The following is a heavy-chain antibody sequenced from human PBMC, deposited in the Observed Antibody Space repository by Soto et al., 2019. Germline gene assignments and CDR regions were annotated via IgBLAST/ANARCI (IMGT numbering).Heavy chain of an antibody. Sequence: GGSLRLSCAASGFTFSSYAMSWVRQAPGKGLEWVSAISGSGGSTYYADSVKGRFTISRDNSKNTLYLQMNSLRAEDTAVYYCAKGALYYDFWSGYLKFDPWGQGTLVTVYS. V-gene: IGHV3-23*01. CDR2: ISGSGGST. J-gene: IGHJ5*02. D-gene: IGHD3-3*01. CDR3: AKGALYYDFWSGYLKFDP. CDR1: GFTFSSYA.